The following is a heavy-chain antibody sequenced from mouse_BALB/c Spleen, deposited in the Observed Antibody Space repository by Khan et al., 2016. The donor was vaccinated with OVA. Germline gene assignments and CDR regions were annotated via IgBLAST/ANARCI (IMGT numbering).Heavy chain of an antibody. CDR2: IRSAGKT. D-gene: IGHD2-14*01. V-gene: IGHV2-2*01. Sequence: VKLLESGPGLVRPSQTLSITCTVSGFSLTTYGVHWVRQSPGKGLEWLGVIRSAGKTDYNAAFISRLSITKDNSKSQVFFKMNSLQADDTAMYYGARNSYMYDFTYWGQGTLVTVSA. CDR1: GFSLTTYG. J-gene: IGHJ3*01. CDR3: ARNSYMYDFTY.